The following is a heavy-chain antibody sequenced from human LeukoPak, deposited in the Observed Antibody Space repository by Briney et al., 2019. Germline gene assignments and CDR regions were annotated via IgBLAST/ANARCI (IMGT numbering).Heavy chain of an antibody. D-gene: IGHD6-13*01. Sequence: LETLSLTYTIFGSSISDNYSWGCIRRPPGKGLEWIGSVYHSGSTYYNPSLKSRVTISVDTSKNQFSLKLSSVTAADTAMYYCASGSAVAAAGDHWGQGTLVTVSS. CDR3: ASGSAVAAAGDH. CDR1: GSSISDNYS. J-gene: IGHJ4*02. V-gene: IGHV4-38-2*02. CDR2: VYHSGST.